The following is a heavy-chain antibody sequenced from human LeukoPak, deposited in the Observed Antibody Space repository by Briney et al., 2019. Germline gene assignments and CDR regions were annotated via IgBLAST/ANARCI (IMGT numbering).Heavy chain of an antibody. V-gene: IGHV3-74*03. CDR3: TRCTAVVAGIDF. D-gene: IGHD3/OR15-3a*01. CDR2: IDSDGRST. CDR1: ALTFTNHW. Sequence: GRCLTPSCAASALTFTNHWTHCVRPAPGNGMVWVSPIDSDGRSTTYGDPAKGRFTVYRDKAKITVYLQIESLRAEDVAVYYCTRCTAVVAGIDFWGHGTLVTVSS. J-gene: IGHJ4*01.